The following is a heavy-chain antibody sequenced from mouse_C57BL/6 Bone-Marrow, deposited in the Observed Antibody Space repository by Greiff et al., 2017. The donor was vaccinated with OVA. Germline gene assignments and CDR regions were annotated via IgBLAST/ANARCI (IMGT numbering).Heavy chain of an antibody. D-gene: IGHD6-1*01. V-gene: IGHV1-53*01. J-gene: IGHJ2*01. Sequence: VQLQQPGTDLVKPGASVKLSCPASGFTFTSYWMHWVKQRPGQGLEWIGNINPSNGGTNYNAQFKSKATMTVDKSSSTAYMQLSSLTSEDSAVYYCARRTSPDYFDDWGQGTTLTVSS. CDR3: ARRTSPDYFDD. CDR2: INPSNGGT. CDR1: GFTFTSYW.